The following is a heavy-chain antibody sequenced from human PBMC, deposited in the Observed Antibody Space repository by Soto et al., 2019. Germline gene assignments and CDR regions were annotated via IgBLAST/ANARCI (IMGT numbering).Heavy chain of an antibody. CDR3: AKDLYYNPYYYYYGMDV. Sequence: SLSLSCAASGFTFSSYGMHWVRQAPGKGLEWVAVISYDGSNKYYADSVKGRFTISRDNSKNTLYLQMNSLRAEDTAVYYCAKDLYYNPYYYYYGMDVWGQGTTVTVSS. V-gene: IGHV3-30*18. CDR2: ISYDGSNK. CDR1: GFTFSSYG. D-gene: IGHD2-8*01. J-gene: IGHJ6*02.